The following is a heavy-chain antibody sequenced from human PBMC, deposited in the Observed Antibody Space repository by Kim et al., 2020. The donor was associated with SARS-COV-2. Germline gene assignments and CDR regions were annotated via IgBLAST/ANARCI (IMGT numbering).Heavy chain of an antibody. CDR1: GFTFSSDW. V-gene: IGHV3-74*01. D-gene: IGHD6-13*01. CDR3: VRDLSRSWAFQS. CDR2: IDGVGGTT. Sequence: GGSLRLSCAVSGFTFSSDWMHWVRQAPGKGLVWVSHIDGVGGTTNYADSVKGRFTISRDNGKNTLYLQMSSLRVDDTAVYYCVRDLSRSWAFQSWGQGSLVTVSS. J-gene: IGHJ5*02.